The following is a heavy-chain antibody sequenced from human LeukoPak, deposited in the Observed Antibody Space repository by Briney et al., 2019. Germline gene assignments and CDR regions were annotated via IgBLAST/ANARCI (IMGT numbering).Heavy chain of an antibody. CDR3: AELGITMIGGV. Sequence: GGSLRLSCAASGFTFSSHSMHWVRQAPGKGLEWVSYISSSGSTIYYADSVKGRFTISRDNAKNSLYLQMNSLRAEDTAVYYCAELGITMIGGVWGKGTTVTISS. CDR1: GFTFSSHS. D-gene: IGHD3-10*02. CDR2: ISSSGSTI. J-gene: IGHJ6*04. V-gene: IGHV3-48*04.